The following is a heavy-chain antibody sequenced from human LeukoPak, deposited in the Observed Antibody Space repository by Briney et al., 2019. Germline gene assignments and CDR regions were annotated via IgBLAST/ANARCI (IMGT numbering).Heavy chain of an antibody. Sequence: SETLSLTCTVSGGSISSSSYYWGWIRQPPGKGLEWIGSIYYSGSTNYSPSLKSRVTISVDTSKNQFSLKLSSVTAADTAVYYCARHPALMIGITMVRGKVGAFDIWGQGTMVTVSS. CDR2: IYYSGST. V-gene: IGHV4-39*01. CDR1: GGSISSSSYY. D-gene: IGHD3-10*01. J-gene: IGHJ3*02. CDR3: ARHPALMIGITMVRGKVGAFDI.